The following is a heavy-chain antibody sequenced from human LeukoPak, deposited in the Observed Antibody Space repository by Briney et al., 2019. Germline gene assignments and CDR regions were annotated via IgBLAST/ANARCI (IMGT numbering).Heavy chain of an antibody. D-gene: IGHD2-8*01. V-gene: IGHV3-15*07. Sequence: KPGGSLRLSCAASGFIFSNSAMDWVRQAPGKGLEWVGRIKSKTDSGTTDYAAPVKGRFTISRDDSKNTLYLQMNSLKTEDTAVYYCTTGSRLLDVYAIGYWGQGTLVTVSS. CDR2: IKSKTDSGTT. CDR3: TTGSRLLDVYAIGY. CDR1: GFIFSNSA. J-gene: IGHJ4*02.